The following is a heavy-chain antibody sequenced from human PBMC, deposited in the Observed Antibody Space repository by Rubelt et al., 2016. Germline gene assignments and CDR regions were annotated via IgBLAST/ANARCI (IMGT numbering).Heavy chain of an antibody. Sequence: QVQLVQSGAEVKKPGSSVKVSCKASGGTFSSYAISWVRQAPGQGLEWMGRIIPILGIANYAQKFQGRVTITADKPTSTAYMELSSLRSDDTAVYYCARDGAFPLGSGFEKRSDYWGQGTLVTVSS. D-gene: IGHD3-10*01. J-gene: IGHJ4*02. V-gene: IGHV1-69*04. CDR1: GGTFSSYA. CDR2: IIPILGIA. CDR3: ARDGAFPLGSGFEKRSDY.